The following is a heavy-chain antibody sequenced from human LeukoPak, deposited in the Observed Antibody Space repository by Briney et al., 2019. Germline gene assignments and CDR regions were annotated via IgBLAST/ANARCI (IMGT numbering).Heavy chain of an antibody. CDR2: ISSSSSYM. Sequence: GGSLRLSCAASGFTFSSFSMNWVRQAPGKGLEWVSSISSSSSYMYYADSMKGRFTISRDNAKNSLYLQINSLRAEDTALYYCAKAFSGSGDYYSLFDYWGPGTLVTVSS. CDR3: AKAFSGSGDYYSLFDY. D-gene: IGHD3-10*01. J-gene: IGHJ4*02. CDR1: GFTFSSFS. V-gene: IGHV3-21*04.